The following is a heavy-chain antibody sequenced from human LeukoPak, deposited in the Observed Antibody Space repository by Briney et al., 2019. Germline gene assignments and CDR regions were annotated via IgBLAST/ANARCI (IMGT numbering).Heavy chain of an antibody. Sequence: GASVKVSCKASGYTFTGYYMHWVRQAPGQGLEWMRWINPNRGGTNYAQKFQGRVTMTRDTSISTAYMELSRLRSDDTAVYYCASGGATLLRGDDAFDIWGQGTMVTVSS. V-gene: IGHV1-2*02. CDR3: ASGGATLLRGDDAFDI. D-gene: IGHD1-26*01. CDR1: GYTFTGYY. CDR2: INPNRGGT. J-gene: IGHJ3*02.